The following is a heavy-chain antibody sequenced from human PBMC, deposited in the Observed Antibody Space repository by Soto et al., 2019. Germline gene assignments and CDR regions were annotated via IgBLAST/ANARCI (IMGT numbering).Heavy chain of an antibody. D-gene: IGHD5-18*01. J-gene: IGHJ4*02. CDR3: ARDRERGYSYGYFDY. CDR2: IYYSGSS. CDR1: GGSISSGYYY. Sequence: SETLSLTCTVSGGSISSGYYYWSWIRQPPGKGLEWLGYIYYSGSSYYNPSLKSRITISVDTSKNQFSLNLSSVTAADTAVYYCARDRERGYSYGYFDYWGQGTLVT. V-gene: IGHV4-30-4*01.